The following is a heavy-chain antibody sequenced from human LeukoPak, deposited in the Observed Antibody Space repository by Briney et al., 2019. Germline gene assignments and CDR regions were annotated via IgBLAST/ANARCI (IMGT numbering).Heavy chain of an antibody. CDR2: INHSGST. D-gene: IGHD5-18*01. CDR3: ARGPRYSYGSYSSPVHY. Sequence: PSETLSLTCAVYGGSFSGYYWSWIRQPPGKGLEWIGEINHSGSTNYNPSLKSRVTISVDTSKNQFSLKLSSVTAVDTAVYYCARGPRYSYGSYSSPVHYWGQGTLVTVSS. CDR1: GGSFSGYY. V-gene: IGHV4-34*01. J-gene: IGHJ4*02.